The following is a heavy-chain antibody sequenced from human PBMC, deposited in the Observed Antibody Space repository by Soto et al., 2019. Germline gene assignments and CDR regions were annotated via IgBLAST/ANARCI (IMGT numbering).Heavy chain of an antibody. CDR1: GGSISGSY. V-gene: IGHV4-59*01. D-gene: IGHD2-21*01. Sequence: PSETLSLTCSVSGGSISGSYWNWFRQSPGKGLEWLGYVYYTGSTNYSPSLRSRVGISVDTSKNEFYLRLGSVTAADTAVYFCARSVAVPCAHIDHSGQATQVTVS. J-gene: IGHJ4*02. CDR3: ARSVAVPCAHIDH. CDR2: VYYTGST.